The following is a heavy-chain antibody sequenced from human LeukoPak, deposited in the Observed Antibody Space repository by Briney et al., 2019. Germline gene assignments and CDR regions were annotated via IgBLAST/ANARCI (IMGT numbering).Heavy chain of an antibody. D-gene: IGHD4-23*01. V-gene: IGHV3-53*01. J-gene: IGHJ4*02. CDR1: VVTVGSTY. Sequence: PGGPLRLSCAASVVTVGSTYVSWVRQAQGRGREGVSVIFTVGTPSHADSVKGRITISRDDSTNTLYLQMHSLRAEDEAVYYCARGRDYGGFGYWGQGTLVIVSS. CDR2: IFTVGTP. CDR3: ARGRDYGGFGY.